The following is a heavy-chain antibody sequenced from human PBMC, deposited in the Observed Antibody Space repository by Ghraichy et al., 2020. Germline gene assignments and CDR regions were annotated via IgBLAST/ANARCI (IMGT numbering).Heavy chain of an antibody. Sequence: ASVKVSCKASGYTFTGYYMHWVRQAPGQGLEWMGWINPNSGGTNYAQKFQGWVTMTRDTSISTAYMELSRLRSDDTAVYYCARGPNEKAPRDSGSLLFDYWGQGTLVTVSS. CDR1: GYTFTGYY. D-gene: IGHD1-26*01. CDR2: INPNSGGT. J-gene: IGHJ4*02. V-gene: IGHV1-2*04. CDR3: ARGPNEKAPRDSGSLLFDY.